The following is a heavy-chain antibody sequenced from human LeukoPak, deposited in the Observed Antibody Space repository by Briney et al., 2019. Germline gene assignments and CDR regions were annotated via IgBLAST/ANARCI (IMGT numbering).Heavy chain of an antibody. V-gene: IGHV4-31*03. D-gene: IGHD1-26*01. J-gene: IGHJ4*02. CDR2: IYYSGST. CDR3: ARGEGGGYYLSHPPRFGY. Sequence: PSQTLSLTCTVSGGSISSGGYYWSWIRQHPGKGLEWIGYIYYSGSTYYNPSLKSRVTISVDTSKNQFSLKLSSVTAADTAVYYCARGEGGGYYLSHPPRFGYWGQGTLVTVSS. CDR1: GGSISSGGYY.